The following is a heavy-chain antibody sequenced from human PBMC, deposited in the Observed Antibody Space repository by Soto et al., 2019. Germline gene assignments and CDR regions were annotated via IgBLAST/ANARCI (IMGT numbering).Heavy chain of an antibody. CDR3: AQDRSGSFPFYYRMDV. D-gene: IGHD1-26*01. CDR2: ISFDGLNK. Sequence: GGSLRLSCAASGFTFSSYAMHWVRQAPGKGLERVAVISFDGLNKYYADSVKGRFTISRDNSNATLYLQMNTVRAEDTAVYYCAQDRSGSFPFYYRMDVWGQGTTVTVSS. V-gene: IGHV3-30*18. J-gene: IGHJ6*02. CDR1: GFTFSSYA.